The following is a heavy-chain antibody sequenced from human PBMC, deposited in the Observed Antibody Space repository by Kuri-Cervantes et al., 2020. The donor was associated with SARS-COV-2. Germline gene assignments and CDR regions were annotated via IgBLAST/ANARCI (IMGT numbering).Heavy chain of an antibody. CDR2: IYTSGST. V-gene: IGHV4-4*07. D-gene: IGHD4-17*01. J-gene: IGHJ6*02. CDR3: ARDPRDCGDYERGLYPMDV. CDR1: GGSISSYY. Sequence: ESLKISCTVSGGSISSYYWSWIRQPAGKGLEWIGRIYTSGSTNYNPSLKSRVTMSVDTSKNQFSLKLSSVTAADTAVYYCARDPRDCGDYERGLYPMDVWGQGTTVTVSS.